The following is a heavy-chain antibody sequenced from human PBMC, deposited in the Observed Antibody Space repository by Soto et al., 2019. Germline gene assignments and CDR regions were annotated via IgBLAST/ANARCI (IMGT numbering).Heavy chain of an antibody. CDR2: ITKSSSHI. J-gene: IGHJ4*02. Sequence: EVQLVESGGVLVQPGGSLRRSCAASGFTFSSFSIDWVRQAPGKGLEWISYITKSSSHIYYADSVKGRFTVSRDNGKNAVYLQINSLRDEDTAVYYCARLYTSGWYIDHWGQGTLVTVSS. V-gene: IGHV3-48*02. CDR1: GFTFSSFS. CDR3: ARLYTSGWYIDH. D-gene: IGHD6-19*01.